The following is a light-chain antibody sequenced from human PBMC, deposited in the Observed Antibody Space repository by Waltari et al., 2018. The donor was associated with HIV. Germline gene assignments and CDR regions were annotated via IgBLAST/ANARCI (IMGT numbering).Light chain of an antibody. CDR3: SSYAGSNNFV. CDR1: SSDVGGYNY. Sequence: QSALTQPPSASGSPGQSVTISCTGTSSDVGGYNYVHWYQQHPGKAPKLMIYEVSKRPSGVPDRFSGSKSGNTASLTVSVLQAEDEADYYCSSYAGSNNFVFGTGTKVTVL. V-gene: IGLV2-8*01. J-gene: IGLJ1*01. CDR2: EVS.